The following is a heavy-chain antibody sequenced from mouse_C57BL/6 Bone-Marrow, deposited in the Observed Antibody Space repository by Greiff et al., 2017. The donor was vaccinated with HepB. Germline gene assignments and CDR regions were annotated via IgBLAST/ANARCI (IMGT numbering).Heavy chain of an antibody. V-gene: IGHV1-81*01. D-gene: IGHD2-5*01. CDR1: GYTFTSYG. J-gene: IGHJ2*01. CDR3: AREDYSKGVDY. CDR2: IYPRSRNT. Sequence: LEESGAELARPGASVKLSCKASGYTFTSYGISWVKQRTGQGLEWIGEIYPRSRNTYYNEKFKGKATLTADKSSSTAYMELRSLTSEDSAVYFCAREDYSKGVDYWGQGTTLTVSS.